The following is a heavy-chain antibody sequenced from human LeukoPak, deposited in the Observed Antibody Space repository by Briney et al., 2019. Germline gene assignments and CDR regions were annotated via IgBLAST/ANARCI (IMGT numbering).Heavy chain of an antibody. CDR1: GFTFSSYA. J-gene: IGHJ4*02. CDR2: ISSSSNYR. V-gene: IGHV3-21*01. Sequence: GSLRLSCAASGFTFSSYAMHWVRQAPGKGLEWVSFISSSSNYRYYADSVKGRFTISRDNAKNSLYLQMASLRAEDTAVYYCARTSVAAAISPYYFDYWGQGTLVTVSS. D-gene: IGHD2-2*02. CDR3: ARTSVAAAISPYYFDY.